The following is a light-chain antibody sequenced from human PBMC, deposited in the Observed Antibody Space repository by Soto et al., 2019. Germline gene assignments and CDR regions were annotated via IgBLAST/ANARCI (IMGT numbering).Light chain of an antibody. CDR3: QQYNNWPRT. Sequence: EIVMTQSPATLSVSPGERATLSCRASQSVSSNLAWYQQKPGQAPRLLIYGASTRATGIPARFSGSGCGTEFTLTISSLQSEDFAVHYCQQYNNWPRTFGQGTKVEIK. J-gene: IGKJ1*01. CDR1: QSVSSN. V-gene: IGKV3-15*01. CDR2: GAS.